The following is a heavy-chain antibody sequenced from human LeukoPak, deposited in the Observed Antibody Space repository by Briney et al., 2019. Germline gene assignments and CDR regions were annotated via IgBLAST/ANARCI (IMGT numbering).Heavy chain of an antibody. CDR1: GGSISSYY. V-gene: IGHV4-59*01. D-gene: IGHD2-21*02. Sequence: SETLSLTCTVSGGSISSYYWSWIRQPPGKGLEWIGYIYYSGSTNYNPSPKSRVTISVDTSKNQFSLKLSYVTAADTAVYYCAREAYCGGDCSPHFDYWGQGTLVTVSS. CDR2: IYYSGST. J-gene: IGHJ4*02. CDR3: AREAYCGGDCSPHFDY.